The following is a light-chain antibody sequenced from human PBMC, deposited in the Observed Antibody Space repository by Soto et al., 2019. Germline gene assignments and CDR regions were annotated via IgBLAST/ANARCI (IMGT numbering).Light chain of an antibody. Sequence: DIQMTQSPSSLSASVGDRVTITFLASQSISSYLNWYQQKPGKAPKLLIYAASSLQSGVPSRFSGSGSGTDFTLTISSLEPEDFAVYYCHQRQYWPPITFGQGTRLEIK. CDR2: AAS. J-gene: IGKJ5*01. CDR3: HQRQYWPPIT. CDR1: QSISSY. V-gene: IGKV1-39*01.